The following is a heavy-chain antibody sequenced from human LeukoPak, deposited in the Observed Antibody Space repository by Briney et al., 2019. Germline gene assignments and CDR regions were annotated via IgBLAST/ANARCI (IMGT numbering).Heavy chain of an antibody. Sequence: PSETLSLTCTVSGGSISSGGYYWIWIRQHPGKGLEWIGYIYYSGSTYYNPSLKSRVTISVDTSKNQFSLKLSSATAADTAVYYCARACRVEYYDFWSGYSSPNWFDPWGQGTLVTVSS. V-gene: IGHV4-31*03. D-gene: IGHD3-3*01. CDR2: IYYSGST. J-gene: IGHJ5*02. CDR3: ARACRVEYYDFWSGYSSPNWFDP. CDR1: GGSISSGGYY.